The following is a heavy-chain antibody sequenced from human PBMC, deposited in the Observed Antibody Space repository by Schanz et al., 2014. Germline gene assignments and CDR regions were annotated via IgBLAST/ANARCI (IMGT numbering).Heavy chain of an antibody. CDR2: ISSSSSSR. CDR3: ARGRRGDCRRASCTDYFDY. J-gene: IGHJ4*02. D-gene: IGHD2-2*01. V-gene: IGHV3-48*04. Sequence: VQLVESGGGVAQPGGSLRLSCAASGFSFSSYSMNWVRQAPGKGLEWVSYISSSSSSRYYADSVKGRFTISRDNAKNLMYLHLNRLRAGDTAVYYCARGRRGDCRRASCTDYFDYWGQGTLVTVSS. CDR1: GFSFSSYS.